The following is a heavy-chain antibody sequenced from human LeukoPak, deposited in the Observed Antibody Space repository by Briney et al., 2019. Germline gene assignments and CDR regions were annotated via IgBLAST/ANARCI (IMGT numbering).Heavy chain of an antibody. CDR1: GYDFTTNY. J-gene: IGHJ4*02. V-gene: IGHV1-46*01. CDR2: INPSVGST. Sequence: ASVKVSCKASGYDFTTNYIHWVRQAPGQGLQWMGTINPSVGSTPYGQRYRGKGTMTGDTSTATVYMDLGSLTSEDTAIYYCAKGYCTGASCYVLDSWGQGTLVTVSS. D-gene: IGHD2-15*01. CDR3: AKGYCTGASCYVLDS.